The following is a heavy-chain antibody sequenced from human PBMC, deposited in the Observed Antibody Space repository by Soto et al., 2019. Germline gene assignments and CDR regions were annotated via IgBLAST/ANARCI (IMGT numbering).Heavy chain of an antibody. Sequence: SETLSLTCTVSGGSISSGGYYWSWIRQHPGKGLEWIGYIYYSGSTDYNPSLKSRVTISVDTSKNQFSLKLSSVTAADTAVYYCARAGYNYDSSGYYHTYYFDYWGQGTLVTVS. CDR2: IYYSGST. CDR3: ARAGYNYDSSGYYHTYYFDY. J-gene: IGHJ4*02. V-gene: IGHV4-31*03. CDR1: GGSISSGGYY. D-gene: IGHD3-22*01.